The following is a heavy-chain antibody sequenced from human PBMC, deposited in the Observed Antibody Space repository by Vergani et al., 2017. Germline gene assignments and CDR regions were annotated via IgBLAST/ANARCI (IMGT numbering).Heavy chain of an antibody. D-gene: IGHD3-22*01. J-gene: IGHJ6*03. CDR1: GGSFSGYY. CDR2: INHSGRT. V-gene: IGHV4-34*01. CDR3: ARAVGSSGYYSSYYYYYMDV. Sequence: QVQLQQWGAGLLKPSETLSLTCAVYGGSFSGYYWSWIRQPPGKGLEWIGEINHSGRTNYNPSLKSRVTISVDTSKNQFSLKLSSVTAADTAVYYCARAVGSSGYYSSYYYYYMDVWGKGTTVTVSS.